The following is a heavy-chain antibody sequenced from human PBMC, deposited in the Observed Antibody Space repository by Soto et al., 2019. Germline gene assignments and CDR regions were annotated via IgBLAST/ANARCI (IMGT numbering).Heavy chain of an antibody. Sequence: SETLSLTCSVSGDSISTVDYFWAWVRQPPGQALEYIGYIYKSATTYYNPSFESRVAISLDTSKSQFSLNVTSLTAADAAVYFCARGRYCLTGRCFPNWFDSWGQGTLVTVSS. CDR2: IYKSATT. J-gene: IGHJ5*01. CDR3: ARGRYCLTGRCFPNWFDS. D-gene: IGHD2-15*01. V-gene: IGHV4-30-4*01. CDR1: GDSISTVDYF.